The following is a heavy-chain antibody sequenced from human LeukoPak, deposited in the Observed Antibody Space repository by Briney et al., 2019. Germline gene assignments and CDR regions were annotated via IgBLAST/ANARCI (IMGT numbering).Heavy chain of an antibody. CDR1: GFSFSSYW. J-gene: IGHJ4*02. CDR2: IKQDGSEK. V-gene: IGHV3-7*01. D-gene: IGHD5-18*01. Sequence: PGGSLRLSCAASGFSFSSYWMSWVRQTPGKGLEWVANIKQDGSEKYYVDSVRGRLTISRDNAKNSLYLQMNSLRADDTAVYYCARVVQLWLGLGGYLDYWGQGTLVTVSS. CDR3: ARVVQLWLGLGGYLDY.